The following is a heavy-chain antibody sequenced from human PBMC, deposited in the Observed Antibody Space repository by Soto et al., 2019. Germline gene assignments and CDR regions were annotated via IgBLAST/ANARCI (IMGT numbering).Heavy chain of an antibody. CDR1: GFTFGDYA. D-gene: IGHD3-22*01. CDR3: TRDPPGYCDSSGYYLGVY. Sequence: GGSLRLSCTASGFTFGDYAMSWVRQAPGKGLEWVGFIRSKAYGGTTEYAASVKGRFTISRDDSKSIAYLQMNSLKTEDTAVYYCTRDPPGYCDSSGYYLGVYWGQGTLVTVSS. V-gene: IGHV3-49*04. CDR2: IRSKAYGGTT. J-gene: IGHJ4*02.